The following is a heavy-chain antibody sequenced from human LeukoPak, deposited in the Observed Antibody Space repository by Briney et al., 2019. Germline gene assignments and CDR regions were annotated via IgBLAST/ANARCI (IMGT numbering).Heavy chain of an antibody. CDR3: ARNGDYKPFDY. CDR1: GGTFSSYA. J-gene: IGHJ4*02. Sequence: ASVKVSCKASGGTFSSYAISWVRQAPGQGLEWMGGIIPTFGTANYAQKFQGRVTITADKSTSTAYMELSSLRSEDTAVYYCARNGDYKPFDYWGQGTLVTVSS. D-gene: IGHD4-17*01. CDR2: IIPTFGTA. V-gene: IGHV1-69*06.